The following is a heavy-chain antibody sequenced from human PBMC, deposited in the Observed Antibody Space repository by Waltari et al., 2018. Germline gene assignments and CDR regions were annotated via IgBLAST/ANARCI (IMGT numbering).Heavy chain of an antibody. Sequence: QVQLVQSGAEVKKPGASVKVSCKVSGYTLTELSMHWVRQAPGKGLEWMGGFDPEDGETIYAQKSQGRVTMTEDTSTDTAYMELSSLRSEDTAVYYCATVSRYSGSYYPTFDYWGQGTLVTVSS. J-gene: IGHJ4*02. CDR2: FDPEDGET. D-gene: IGHD1-26*01. V-gene: IGHV1-24*01. CDR1: GYTLTELS. CDR3: ATVSRYSGSYYPTFDY.